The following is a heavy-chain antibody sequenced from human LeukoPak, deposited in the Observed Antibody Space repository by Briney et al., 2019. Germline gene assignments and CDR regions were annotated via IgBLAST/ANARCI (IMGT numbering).Heavy chain of an antibody. CDR3: ARLDPLEGNFDS. CDR2: IHYSGST. D-gene: IGHD1-1*01. Sequence: SETLSLTCTVSRGSISTYYWSWMRQPPGKGLEWIGYIHYSGSTDYNPSLKSRISMSLDTSKNQFSLKLSSVTAADTAVYYCARLDPLEGNFDSWGQGTLVTVSS. J-gene: IGHJ4*02. V-gene: IGHV4-59*01. CDR1: RGSISTYY.